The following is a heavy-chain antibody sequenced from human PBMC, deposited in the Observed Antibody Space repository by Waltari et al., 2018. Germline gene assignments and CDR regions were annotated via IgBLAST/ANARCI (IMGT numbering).Heavy chain of an antibody. CDR2: INHAGNK. CDR1: GGSFRGYY. CDR3: VRLEDCTGPGGNCYSGDSFALDV. Sequence: QVQLQQWGAGLLQPSETLSLTCAVYGGSFRGYYWGWIRQSHGKGLEWIGEINHAGNKNYNPSLRSRVTMLVDTSRSQFSLKLSSMTAADTALYYCVRLEDCTGPGGNCYSGDSFALDVWGQGTTVTVSS. J-gene: IGHJ6*02. V-gene: IGHV4-34*02. D-gene: IGHD2-8*02.